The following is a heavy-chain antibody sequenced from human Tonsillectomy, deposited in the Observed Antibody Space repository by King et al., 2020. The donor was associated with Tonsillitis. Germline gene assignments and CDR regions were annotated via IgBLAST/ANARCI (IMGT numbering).Heavy chain of an antibody. CDR2: IYPGDSDT. D-gene: IGHD5-24*01. CDR3: ARHAGPMAIRHFDY. CDR1: GYSFNTYW. J-gene: IGHJ4*02. Sequence: VQLVESGAEVKKPGESLKISCKVSGYSFNTYWIGWVRQMAGKGLEWMGIIYPGDSDTRYSPSFQGQVTISVDKSVTTAYLQWSGLKASDSAVYYCARHAGPMAIRHFDYWGQGTLVTVTS. V-gene: IGHV5-51*01.